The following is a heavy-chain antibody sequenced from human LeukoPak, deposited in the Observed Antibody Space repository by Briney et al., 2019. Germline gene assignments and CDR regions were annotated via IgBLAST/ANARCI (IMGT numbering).Heavy chain of an antibody. Sequence: GASVKVSCKASGGTFSSYAISWVRQAPGQGLEWMGWINPNSGGTNYAQKFQGRVTMTRDTSISTAYMELSRLRSDDTAVYYCAGSLGYCTSNVCYLKYWGQGTLVTVSS. CDR2: INPNSGGT. CDR3: AGSLGYCTSNVCYLKY. CDR1: GGTFSSYA. D-gene: IGHD2-8*01. V-gene: IGHV1-2*02. J-gene: IGHJ4*02.